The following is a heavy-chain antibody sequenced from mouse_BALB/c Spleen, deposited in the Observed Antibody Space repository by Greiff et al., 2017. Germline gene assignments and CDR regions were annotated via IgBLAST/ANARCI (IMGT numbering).Heavy chain of an antibody. CDR3: ARGGFAY. J-gene: IGHJ3*01. CDR1: GYTFTSYV. CDR2: INPYNDGT. V-gene: IGHV1-14*01. Sequence: EVKLVESGPELVKPGASVKMSCKASGYTFTSYVMHWVKQKPGQGLEWIGYINPYNDGTKYNEKFKGKATLTSDKSSSTAYMELSSLTSEDSAVYYWARGGFAYWGQGTLVTVSA.